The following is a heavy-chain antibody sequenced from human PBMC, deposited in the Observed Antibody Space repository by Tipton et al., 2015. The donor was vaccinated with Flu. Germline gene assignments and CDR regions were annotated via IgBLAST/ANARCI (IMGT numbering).Heavy chain of an antibody. CDR3: ARLRRSEDYYDSSGPFSYCDY. V-gene: IGHV4-38-2*01. CDR1: GDSIGRGYC. CDR2: ICHSGST. D-gene: IGHD3-22*01. J-gene: IGHJ4*02. Sequence: TLSLTCSVSGDSIGRGYCWGWIRQPPGKGLEWIGNICHSGSTYDNPSLKSRVTISVDTSKNQFSLKLSSVTAADTAVYYCARLRRSEDYYDSSGPFSYCDYWGQGTLVTVSS.